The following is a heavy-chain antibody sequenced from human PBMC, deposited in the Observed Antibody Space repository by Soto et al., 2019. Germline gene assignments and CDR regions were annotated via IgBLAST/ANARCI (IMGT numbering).Heavy chain of an antibody. CDR3: ASRGAFLDY. Sequence: SETLSLTCAVYGGSFSGYFWSWIRQPPGKGLEWIGEINHSGNTNYNPSLKSRVTISVDTSKNQFSLKLRSVTAADTAVYYCASRGAFLDYWGQGPLVTVSS. D-gene: IGHD2-21*01. CDR2: INHSGNT. CDR1: GGSFSGYF. J-gene: IGHJ4*02. V-gene: IGHV4-34*01.